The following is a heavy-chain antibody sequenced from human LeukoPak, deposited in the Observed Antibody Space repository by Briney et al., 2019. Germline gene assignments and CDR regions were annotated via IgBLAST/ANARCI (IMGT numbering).Heavy chain of an antibody. J-gene: IGHJ4*02. CDR3: ARLTADGRLYFVD. Sequence: GGSLRLSCATSGFTVNSNYLSWVRQAPGKGLEWVSTLYNTGNTYYANSVKGRFSISRDNSKNTLFLQMNSLRAEDTAVYYCARLTADGRLYFVDWGPGTLVTVSS. V-gene: IGHV3-53*01. D-gene: IGHD6-13*01. CDR1: GFTVNSNY. CDR2: LYNTGNT.